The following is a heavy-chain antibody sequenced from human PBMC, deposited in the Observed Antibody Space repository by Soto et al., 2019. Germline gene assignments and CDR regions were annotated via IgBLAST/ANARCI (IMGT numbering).Heavy chain of an antibody. CDR1: GGSVTNSSYY. V-gene: IGHV4-39*01. Sequence: SETLSLTCTVSGGSVTNSSYYWGWIRQCPGKGLEWIGSVYYRGRSYSKSAVKSRVTISVDTSKNRFSLSLNSVTASDTAVYFCVSQRTTVPTQAYFDYWGPGALVTAYS. CDR2: VYYRGRS. J-gene: IGHJ4*02. CDR3: VSQRTTVPTQAYFDY. D-gene: IGHD4-17*01.